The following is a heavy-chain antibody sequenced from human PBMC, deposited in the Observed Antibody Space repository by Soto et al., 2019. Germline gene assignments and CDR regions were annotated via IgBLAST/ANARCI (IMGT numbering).Heavy chain of an antibody. CDR2: IIPIFGTA. CDR1: GGTFSSYA. Sequence: QVQLVQSGAEVKKPGSSVKVSCKASGGTFSSYAISWVRQAPGQGLEWMGGIIPIFGTANYAQKFQGRVTITADESTSTAYMELSSLRSEDTAVYYCARGRGAGDSRGLDDYYYGMDVWGQGTTVTVSS. CDR3: ARGRGAGDSRGLDDYYYGMDV. V-gene: IGHV1-69*01. D-gene: IGHD4-17*01. J-gene: IGHJ6*02.